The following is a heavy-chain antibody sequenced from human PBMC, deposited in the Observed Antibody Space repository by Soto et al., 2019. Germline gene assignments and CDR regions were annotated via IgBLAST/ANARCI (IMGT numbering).Heavy chain of an antibody. CDR1: GGTFSSYA. CDR3: ARVEICGGDGYSINY. CDR2: IIPIFGTA. D-gene: IGHD2-21*02. J-gene: IGHJ4*02. Sequence: QVQLVQSGAEVKKPGSSVKVSCKASGGTFSSYAISWVRQAPGQGLEWMGGIIPIFGTANYAQKFQGRVTITADESTSTGNMELSSLRSEDTAVYYCARVEICGGDGYSINYWGQGTLVTVSS. V-gene: IGHV1-69*01.